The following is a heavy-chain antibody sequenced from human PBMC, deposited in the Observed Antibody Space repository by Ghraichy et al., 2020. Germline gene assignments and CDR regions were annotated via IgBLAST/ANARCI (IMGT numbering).Heavy chain of an antibody. J-gene: IGHJ5*02. CDR1: GGSFSGYY. D-gene: IGHD3-22*01. V-gene: IGHV4-34*01. Sequence: SETLSLTCAVYGGSFSGYYWSWIRQPPGKGLEWIGEINHSGSTNYNPSLKSRVTISVDTSKNQFSLKLSSVTAADTAVYYCARGPITMIRWFDPWGQGTLVTVSS. CDR2: INHSGST. CDR3: ARGPITMIRWFDP.